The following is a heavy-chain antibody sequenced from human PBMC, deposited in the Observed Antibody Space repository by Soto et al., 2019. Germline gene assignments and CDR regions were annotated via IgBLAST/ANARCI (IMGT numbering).Heavy chain of an antibody. J-gene: IGHJ6*02. CDR1: GYTFTSYG. D-gene: IGHD3-10*01. Sequence: QVPLVQTGAEVKKPGASVKVSCKASGYTFTSYGISWVRQAPGQGLEWMGWISAYNGDTNYAQNLQGRVSMTPDTSTSKASMEVRNLRSDDTAVYYCARRSYRDMDVWGQGTTVTVSS. CDR2: ISAYNGDT. V-gene: IGHV1-18*01. CDR3: ARRSYRDMDV.